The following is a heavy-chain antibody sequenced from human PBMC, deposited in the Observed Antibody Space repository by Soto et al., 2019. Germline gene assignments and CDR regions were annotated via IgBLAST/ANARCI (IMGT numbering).Heavy chain of an antibody. CDR1: GFTFSSYA. V-gene: IGHV3-30-3*01. D-gene: IGHD1-26*01. CDR3: ARVFRWGAFDI. Sequence: QVQLVESGGGVVQPGRSLRLSCAASGFTFSSYAMHWVRQAPGKGLEWVAVISYDGSNKYYADSVKGRFTISRDNSKNTLYLQMNSLRAEDTAVYYCARVFRWGAFDIWGQGTMVTVSS. J-gene: IGHJ3*02. CDR2: ISYDGSNK.